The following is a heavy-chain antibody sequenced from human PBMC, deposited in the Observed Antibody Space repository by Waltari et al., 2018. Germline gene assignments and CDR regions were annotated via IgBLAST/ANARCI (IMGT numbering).Heavy chain of an antibody. V-gene: IGHV1-69*01. J-gene: IGHJ4*02. Sequence: WVRQAPGQGLEWMGGIIPIFGTANYAQKFQGRVTITADESTSTAYMELGSLRSEDTAVYYCARNYGDSYFDYWGQGTLVTVSS. D-gene: IGHD4-17*01. CDR2: IIPIFGTA. CDR3: ARNYGDSYFDY.